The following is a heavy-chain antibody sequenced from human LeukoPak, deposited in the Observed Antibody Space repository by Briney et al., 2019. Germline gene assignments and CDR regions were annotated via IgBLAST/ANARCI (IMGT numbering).Heavy chain of an antibody. D-gene: IGHD6-19*01. CDR2: ISWNGGST. J-gene: IGHJ4*02. V-gene: IGHV3-64D*06. Sequence: GGSLRLSCSASGFTFSSYAMHWVRQAPGKGLEYVSAISWNGGSTYDADSVKGRFTISRDNSKNTLYLQMSSLRAEDTAVYYCVKRYSSGWYSRVYYFDYSGQGTLVSASS. CDR3: VKRYSSGWYSRVYYFDY. CDR1: GFTFSSYA.